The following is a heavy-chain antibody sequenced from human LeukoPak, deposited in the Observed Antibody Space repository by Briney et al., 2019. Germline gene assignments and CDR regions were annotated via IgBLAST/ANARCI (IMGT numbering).Heavy chain of an antibody. CDR1: GFNFDRYT. D-gene: IGHD3-10*02. V-gene: IGHV3-43*01. J-gene: IGHJ4*02. CDR2: AGWAGGNT. CDR3: AKGLYTMFFDF. Sequence: GGSLRLSCATSGFNFDRYTIHWVRQAPGKGLEWVSLAGWAGGNTYYSDSVRGRFTISRDSGKNTLYLQMNSLTTDDTAFYFCAKGLYTMFFDFWGQGALVTVSS.